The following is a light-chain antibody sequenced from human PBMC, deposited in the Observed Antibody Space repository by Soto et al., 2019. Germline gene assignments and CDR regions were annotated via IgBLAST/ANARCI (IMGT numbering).Light chain of an antibody. J-gene: IGKJ4*01. CDR3: QQLNNWPLT. Sequence: EIVLTQSPATRSLSPGERATLSCRASQGVRSDLAWYQQKPGQAPRLLIYDASRRATGIPARFSGSGSGTDFTLTISSLEPEDFAVYYCQQLNNWPLTFGGGTKVEIK. CDR2: DAS. V-gene: IGKV3-11*01. CDR1: QGVRSD.